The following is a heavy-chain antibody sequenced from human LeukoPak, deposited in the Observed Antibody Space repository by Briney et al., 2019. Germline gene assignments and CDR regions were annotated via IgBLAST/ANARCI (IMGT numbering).Heavy chain of an antibody. D-gene: IGHD6-13*01. CDR2: IYYSGST. CDR1: GGSISSYY. CDR3: ARGDYSSSWFPFDY. V-gene: IGHV4-59*01. J-gene: IGHJ4*02. Sequence: SETLSLTCTVSGGSISSYYWSWIRQPPGKGLEWIGYIYYSGSTNYNPSLKSRVTISVDTSKNQFSLKLSSVTAADTAVYYCARGDYSSSWFPFDYWGRGTLVTVSS.